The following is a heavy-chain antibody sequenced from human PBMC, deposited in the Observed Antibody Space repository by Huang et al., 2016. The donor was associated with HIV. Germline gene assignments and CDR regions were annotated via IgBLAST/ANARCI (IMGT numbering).Heavy chain of an antibody. CDR3: AKDHDSGGLYWFFDL. V-gene: IGHV3-30*02. Sequence: QVQLVESGGGVVQPGGSLRLSCAASGFTFLSYVMHWVRQGPGKGLEWVAVIRYDENNKYYADSVKGRFTISRDNTKNTLYLQMNSLRTEDTAVYYCAKDHDSGGLYWFFDLWGRGTLVTVSS. D-gene: IGHD3-22*01. CDR1: GFTFLSYV. CDR2: IRYDENNK. J-gene: IGHJ2*01.